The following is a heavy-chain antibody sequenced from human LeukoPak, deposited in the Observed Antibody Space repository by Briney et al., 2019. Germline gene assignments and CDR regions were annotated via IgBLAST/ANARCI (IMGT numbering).Heavy chain of an antibody. V-gene: IGHV3-9*01. CDR1: GFTFNDYA. D-gene: IGHD6-19*01. CDR2: ISWNSGTI. J-gene: IGHJ4*02. CDR3: AKDVRVAAYTSYYFDY. Sequence: GGSLRLSRAASGFTFNDYAMHWVRQTPGKGLEWVSGISWNSGTIGYADSVKGRFTISRDNAKKSLFLQMNSLRAEDTALYYCAKDVRVAAYTSYYFDYWGQGTLVTVSS.